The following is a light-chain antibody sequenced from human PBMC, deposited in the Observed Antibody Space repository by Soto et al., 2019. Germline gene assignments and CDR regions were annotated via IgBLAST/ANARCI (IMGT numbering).Light chain of an antibody. Sequence: EIVMTQSPATQSVSPGERATLSGRASQSVSSNLAWYQQKPGQAPRLLIYGASTRATGIPARFSGSGSGTEFTLTISSLQSEDFAVYYCQQYNNFGQGTKLEIK. CDR3: QQYNN. V-gene: IGKV3D-15*01. CDR1: QSVSSN. CDR2: GAS. J-gene: IGKJ2*01.